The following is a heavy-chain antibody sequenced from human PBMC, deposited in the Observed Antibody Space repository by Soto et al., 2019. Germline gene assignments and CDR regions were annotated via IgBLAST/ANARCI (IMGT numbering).Heavy chain of an antibody. Sequence: QLQLQESGPGLVKPSETLSLTCTVSGGSISSSSYWGWIHQPPGKGLEWIGSIYSTGNTYYNPSLKSRVSISADTSKNQFSLKLTSVTAADTAVYYCRRSSRYSTDVWGQGTTVTVSS. V-gene: IGHV4-39*01. J-gene: IGHJ6*02. CDR1: GGSISSSSY. D-gene: IGHD6-13*01. CDR2: IYSTGNT. CDR3: RRSSRYSTDV.